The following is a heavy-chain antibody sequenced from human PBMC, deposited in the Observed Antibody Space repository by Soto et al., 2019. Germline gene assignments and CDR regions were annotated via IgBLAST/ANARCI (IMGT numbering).Heavy chain of an antibody. CDR2: ISAYNGNT. CDR1: GYTFTSYG. CDR3: ARSPSPDTVTDYFDY. D-gene: IGHD4-17*01. Sequence: QVQLVQSGAEVKKPGASVKVSCKASGYTFTSYGISWVRQATGQRLEGMGRISAYNGNTNYTQKLQGRVTMTTETSTRTAYMELRSLRSDDTAVYYCARSPSPDTVTDYFDYWGQGTLVTVSS. J-gene: IGHJ4*02. V-gene: IGHV1-18*01.